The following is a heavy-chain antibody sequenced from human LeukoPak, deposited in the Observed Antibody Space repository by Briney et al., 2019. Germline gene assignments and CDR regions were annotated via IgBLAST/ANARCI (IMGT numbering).Heavy chain of an antibody. CDR1: GGSISSYY. J-gene: IGHJ4*02. CDR2: IYYTGST. Sequence: PSETLSLTCTVSGGSISSYYWSWIRQPPGKGLVWIGYIYYTGSTNYNPSLKSRATISVDTSKNQFSLNLSSVTAADTAVYYCARGRVSGSYLRAFNYWGQGTLVTVSS. CDR3: ARGRVSGSYLRAFNY. D-gene: IGHD1-26*01. V-gene: IGHV4-59*01.